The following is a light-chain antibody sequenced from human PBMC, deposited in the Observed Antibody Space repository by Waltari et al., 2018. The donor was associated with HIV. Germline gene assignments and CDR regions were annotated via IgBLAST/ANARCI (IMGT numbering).Light chain of an antibody. CDR2: ANN. V-gene: IGLV1-40*01. J-gene: IGLJ1*01. Sequence: QSVLTQPPSVSGAPGQRVTISCTGSRSNIGAGFHVHWYQQLPGAAPKLVIYANNNRPSGVPDRFSGSKSGTSASLAITGLQAEDEADYYCQSYDNSLTSFVFGTGTKVTVL. CDR3: QSYDNSLTSFV. CDR1: RSNIGAGFH.